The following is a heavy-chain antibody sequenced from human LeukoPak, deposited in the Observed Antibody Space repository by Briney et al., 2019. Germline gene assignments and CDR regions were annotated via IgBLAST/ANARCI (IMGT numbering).Heavy chain of an antibody. J-gene: IGHJ2*01. Sequence: SETLSLPRAVYGGSFSGYYWNWIRQPPGKGLEWIGEINHSGSTNYNPSLNSRVTISVDTSKNQFSLKLSSVTAADTAVYYCARGPQWYFDLWGRGTLVTVSS. CDR3: ARGPQWYFDL. CDR2: INHSGST. CDR1: GGSFSGYY. V-gene: IGHV4-34*01.